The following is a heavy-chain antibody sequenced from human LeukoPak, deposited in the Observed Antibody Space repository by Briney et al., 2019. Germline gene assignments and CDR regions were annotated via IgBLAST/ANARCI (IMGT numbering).Heavy chain of an antibody. CDR1: GGSISSSNYY. CDR3: ARGGVVPAAMPLFDY. Sequence: KPSETLSLTCTVSGGSISSSNYYWGWIRQPPGKRLEWIGNMYYSGSTYYNPSIKSRVTISVDTSKNHFSLKLRSVTAADTAVYYCARGGVVPAAMPLFDYWGQGTLVTVSS. D-gene: IGHD2-2*01. J-gene: IGHJ4*02. V-gene: IGHV4-39*02. CDR2: MYYSGST.